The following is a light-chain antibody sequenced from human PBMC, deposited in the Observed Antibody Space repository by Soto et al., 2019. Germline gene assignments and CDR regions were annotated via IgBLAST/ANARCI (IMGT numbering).Light chain of an antibody. CDR3: SSYAGSNSVV. Sequence: QSALTQPPSAYGSPGQSVTISCTGTSSDVGGYNYVSWYQQHPGKAPKLMIYEVNKRPSGVPDRFSGSKSGNTASLIVSGLQAEDEADYYCSSYAGSNSVVFGGGTKLTVL. J-gene: IGLJ2*01. CDR2: EVN. CDR1: SSDVGGYNY. V-gene: IGLV2-8*01.